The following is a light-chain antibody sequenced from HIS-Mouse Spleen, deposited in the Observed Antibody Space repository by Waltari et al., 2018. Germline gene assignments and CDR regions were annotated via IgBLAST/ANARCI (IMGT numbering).Light chain of an antibody. CDR2: RNN. V-gene: IGLV1-47*01. Sequence: QSVLTQPPSASGTPGPRVTLSCSGSSSNIGSNYVYWYQQLPGTAPKLLIYRNNQRPSGVPDRFSGSKSGTSASLAISGLRSEDEADYYCAAWDDSLSGNYVFGTGTKVTVL. CDR1: SSNIGSNY. J-gene: IGLJ1*01. CDR3: AAWDDSLSGNYV.